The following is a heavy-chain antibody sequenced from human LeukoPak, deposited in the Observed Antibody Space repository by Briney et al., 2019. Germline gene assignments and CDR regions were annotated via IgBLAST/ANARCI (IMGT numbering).Heavy chain of an antibody. CDR3: AKGSGVYYYYYGMDV. V-gene: IGHV3-9*01. CDR1: GFTFDDYA. J-gene: IGHJ6*02. Sequence: GGSLRLSCAASGFTFDDYAMHWVRHAPGKGLEWVSGISWNSGSIGYADSVKGRFTISRDNAKNSLYLQMNSLRAEDTALYYCAKGSGVYYYYYGMDVWGQGTTVTVSS. D-gene: IGHD3-10*01. CDR2: ISWNSGSI.